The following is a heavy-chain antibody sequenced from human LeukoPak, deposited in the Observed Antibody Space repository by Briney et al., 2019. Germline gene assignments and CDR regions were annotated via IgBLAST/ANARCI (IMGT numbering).Heavy chain of an antibody. CDR1: GFTFSSYW. V-gene: IGHV3-74*03. Sequence: GGSLRLSCAASGFTFSSYWMHWVRQAPGKGLVWVSRINNDGSSTTYADSVKGRFTISRDNAKNTLYLQMNSLRAEDAAVYYCARVESSITAAGTIDNWGQGTLVTVSS. D-gene: IGHD6-13*01. CDR3: ARVESSITAAGTIDN. J-gene: IGHJ4*02. CDR2: INNDGSST.